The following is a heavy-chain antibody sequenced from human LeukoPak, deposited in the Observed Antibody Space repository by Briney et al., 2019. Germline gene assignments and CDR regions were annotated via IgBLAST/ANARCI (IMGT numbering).Heavy chain of an antibody. CDR1: GGTFSSYA. V-gene: IGHV1-69*06. CDR2: IIPIFGTA. D-gene: IGHD4-17*01. J-gene: IGHJ3*02. Sequence: SVKVSYKASGGTFSSYAISWVRQAPGQGLEWMGGIIPIFGTANYAQKFQGRVTITADKSTSTAYMELSSLRSEDTAVYYCARDYGDYTNDAFDIWGQGTMVTVSS. CDR3: ARDYGDYTNDAFDI.